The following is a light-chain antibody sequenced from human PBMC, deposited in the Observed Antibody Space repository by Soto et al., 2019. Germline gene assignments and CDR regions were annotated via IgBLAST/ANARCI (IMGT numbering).Light chain of an antibody. CDR1: SSDVGSYDL. J-gene: IGLJ1*01. V-gene: IGLV2-23*01. CDR2: EAS. Sequence: QSVLTQPASVSGSPGQSITISCTGTSSDVGSYDLVSWYQQHPGKAPKLMIYEASKRPSGISNRFSGSKSGNTASLTISGLQAEDEAEYYCCSYADSSRIYVFGSGTKLTVL. CDR3: CSYADSSRIYV.